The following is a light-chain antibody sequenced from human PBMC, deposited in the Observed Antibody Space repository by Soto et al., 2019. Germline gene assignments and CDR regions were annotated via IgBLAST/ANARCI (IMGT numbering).Light chain of an antibody. Sequence: DIVMTQSPLSLPVTPGEPASISCRSSQSLLHTDGYNYLDWFLQKPGQSPQLLIYVASKRASGVPDRFSGSASGTDFTLNISRVEAEDVGVYYCMQSLQTPRTFGQGTRVEI. CDR2: VAS. V-gene: IGKV2-28*01. CDR1: QSLLHTDGYNY. CDR3: MQSLQTPRT. J-gene: IGKJ1*01.